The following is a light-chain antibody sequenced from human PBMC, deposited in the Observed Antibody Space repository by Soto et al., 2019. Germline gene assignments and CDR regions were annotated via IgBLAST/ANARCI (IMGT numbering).Light chain of an antibody. CDR3: QLYGSSAPRYT. CDR1: QSVSSNY. Sequence: EIVLTQSPGTLYLSPGERATLSCRASQSVSSNYLAWYQQKRGQAPRLLIYAASAKATGIPDRFSGSGAGTDFTLTIIRLEPEDFAVYFCQLYGSSAPRYTFGQWTKLEIK. J-gene: IGKJ2*01. V-gene: IGKV3-20*01. CDR2: AAS.